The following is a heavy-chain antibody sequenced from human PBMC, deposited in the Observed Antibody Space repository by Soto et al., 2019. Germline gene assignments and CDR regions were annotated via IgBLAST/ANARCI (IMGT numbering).Heavy chain of an antibody. V-gene: IGHV4-59*01. CDR1: GCSITSFY. CDR3: ARVNYGSGSYLHTFDY. Sequence: PSETLSLTCPVSGCSITSFYWSWLRQSPGKGLEWIGYIYYTGSTVYSPSLKTRVTISLDTSKTQFSLKLASVTAADTAVYFCARVNYGSGSYLHTFDYWGQGTPVTV. D-gene: IGHD3-10*01. CDR2: IYYTGST. J-gene: IGHJ4*02.